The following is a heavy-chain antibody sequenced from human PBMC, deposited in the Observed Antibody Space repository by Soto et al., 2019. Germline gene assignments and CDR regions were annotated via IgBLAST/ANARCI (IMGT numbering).Heavy chain of an antibody. J-gene: IGHJ6*02. CDR3: AIYCSSTSCAGKYYYYGMDV. D-gene: IGHD2-2*01. V-gene: IGHV1-69*13. CDR2: IIPIFGTA. Sequence: SVKVSCKASGGTFSSYAISWVRQAPGQGLEWMGGIIPIFGTANYAQKFQGRVTITADESTSTAYMELSSLRSEDTAVYYCAIYCSSTSCAGKYYYYGMDVWGQGTTVTVS. CDR1: GGTFSSYA.